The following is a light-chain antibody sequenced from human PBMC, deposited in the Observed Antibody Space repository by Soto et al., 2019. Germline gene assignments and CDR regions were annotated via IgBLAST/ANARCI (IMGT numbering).Light chain of an antibody. CDR3: QQYGNSRWT. Sequence: EIVLTQYPDTLSLSPGERATLSCRASQSVSSSYLAWYQQTPGQAPRLLIYGTSNRATGIPDRFSGSGSGTDFTLTISRLEPEDFAVYYCQQYGNSRWTFGQGTKVEIK. CDR1: QSVSSSY. J-gene: IGKJ1*01. V-gene: IGKV3-20*01. CDR2: GTS.